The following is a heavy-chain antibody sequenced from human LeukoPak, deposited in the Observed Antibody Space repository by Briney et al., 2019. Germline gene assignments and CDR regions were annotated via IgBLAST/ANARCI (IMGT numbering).Heavy chain of an antibody. CDR2: IKQDGSEK. CDR3: VRGGGCSGSPMRYGTDV. Sequence: GGSLRLSCEVSGFTFSSYWMSWVRQAPGKGLEWVANIKQDGSEKYYVDSVKGRFTISRDNAKNSLYPQMNSLRAEDTAVYYCVRGGGCSGSPMRYGTDVWGQGTTVTVSS. D-gene: IGHD6-19*01. V-gene: IGHV3-7*01. J-gene: IGHJ6*02. CDR1: GFTFSSYW.